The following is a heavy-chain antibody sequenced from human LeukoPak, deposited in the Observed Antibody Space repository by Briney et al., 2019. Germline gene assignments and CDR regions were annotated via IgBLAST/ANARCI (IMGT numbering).Heavy chain of an antibody. CDR1: GFTFRSYW. CDR2: MYYSGST. D-gene: IGHD5-24*01. J-gene: IGHJ4*02. V-gene: IGHV4-39*01. CDR3: ARHLPHVETPTILDY. Sequence: GSLRLSCAASGFTFRSYWMSWVRQAPGKGLEWIGSMYYSGSTFNIPSLKSRVTMSVDTSKNQFSLELSSVTAADTAVYYCARHLPHVETPTILDYWGQGILVTVSS.